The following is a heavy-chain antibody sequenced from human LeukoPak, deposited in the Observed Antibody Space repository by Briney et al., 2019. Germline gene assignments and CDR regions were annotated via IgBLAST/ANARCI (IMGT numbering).Heavy chain of an antibody. CDR1: GFTFSNYV. CDR3: ATNTSYGSGTLDY. Sequence: GESLKISCAASGFTFSNYVMSWVRQAPAKGLEYVSAISSNGVSTYYANSVKGRFTISRDNSKNTLYLQMGSLRPEDMAVYYCATNTSYGSGTLDYWGQGTLVTVSS. J-gene: IGHJ4*02. D-gene: IGHD3-10*01. CDR2: ISSNGVST. V-gene: IGHV3-64*01.